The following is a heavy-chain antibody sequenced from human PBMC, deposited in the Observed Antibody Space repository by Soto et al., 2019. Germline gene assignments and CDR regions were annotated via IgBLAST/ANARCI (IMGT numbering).Heavy chain of an antibody. CDR1: GFTITNAW. Sequence: EVQLVESGGGLVKPGGSLGLSCAASGFTITNAWMHWVRQAPGKGLECVGRVKSKADGETTDYAEPVNGRFTISRDDSRNTLSLQMNSLKIEDTAVYYCNTYPDFWGGHTPLWGQGTLVTVSS. D-gene: IGHD3-3*01. J-gene: IGHJ4*02. V-gene: IGHV3-15*07. CDR2: VKSKADGETT. CDR3: NTYPDFWGGHTPL.